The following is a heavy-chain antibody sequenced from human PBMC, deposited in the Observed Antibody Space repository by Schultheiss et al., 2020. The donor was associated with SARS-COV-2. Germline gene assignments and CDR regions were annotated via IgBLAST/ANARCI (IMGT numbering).Heavy chain of an antibody. CDR1: GYSINSGFY. J-gene: IGHJ6*02. V-gene: IGHV4-38-2*01. CDR3: ASKIYYYYGMDV. Sequence: SETLSLTCAVSGYSINSGFYWSWIRQPPGKGLEWIGYIYYSGSTNYNPSLKSRVTISVDTSKNQFSLKLSSVTAADTAVYYCASKIYYYYGMDVWGQGTTVTVSS. CDR2: IYYSGST.